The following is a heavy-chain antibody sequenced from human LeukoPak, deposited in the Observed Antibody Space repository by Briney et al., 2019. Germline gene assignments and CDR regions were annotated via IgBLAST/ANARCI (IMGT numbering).Heavy chain of an antibody. CDR3: ARVSGDFYYFDY. V-gene: IGHV3-74*01. CDR2: INSDGSST. J-gene: IGHJ4*02. D-gene: IGHD3-10*01. Sequence: PGGSLRLSCAASGFTFSSYWMHWVRQAPGKGLVWVSRINSDGSSTSYADSVKGRFTISRDNAKNTLYLQMNSLRAEDTAVYYCARVSGDFYYFDYWGQGTLVTVSS. CDR1: GFTFSSYW.